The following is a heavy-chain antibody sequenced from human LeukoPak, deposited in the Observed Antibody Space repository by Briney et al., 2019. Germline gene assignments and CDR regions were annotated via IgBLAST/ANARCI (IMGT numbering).Heavy chain of an antibody. Sequence: SETLSLTCAVYGGSFSGYYWSWIRQPPGKGLEWIGEINHSGSTNYNPSLKSRVTISVDTSKNQFSLKLSSVTAADTAVYYCARGRARGVILWGFDYWGQGTLVTVSS. CDR3: ARGRARGVILWGFDY. V-gene: IGHV4-34*01. D-gene: IGHD3-10*01. CDR1: GGSFSGYY. J-gene: IGHJ4*02. CDR2: INHSGST.